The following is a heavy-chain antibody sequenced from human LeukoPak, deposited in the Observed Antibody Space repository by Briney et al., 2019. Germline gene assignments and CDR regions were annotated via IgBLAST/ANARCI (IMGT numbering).Heavy chain of an antibody. V-gene: IGHV4-59*01. CDR1: GGSISSYY. D-gene: IGHD3-10*01. CDR2: IYYSGST. J-gene: IGHJ6*02. Sequence: SEALSLTCPVAGGSISSYYWSWSQPPPGKGREWSGYIYYSGSTNYNPSLKSRVTISVDTSKNQFSLKLSSVTAADTAVYYCAGATYYYGSGSYAYYYYYGMDVWGQGTTVTVSS. CDR3: AGATYYYGSGSYAYYYYYGMDV.